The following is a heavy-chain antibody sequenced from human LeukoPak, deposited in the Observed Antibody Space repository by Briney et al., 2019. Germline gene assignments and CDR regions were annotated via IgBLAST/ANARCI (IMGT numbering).Heavy chain of an antibody. CDR3: ARGLRYCDWLSYYGMDV. D-gene: IGHD3-9*01. CDR1: GGTFSSYA. Sequence: GASVKVSCKASGGTFSSYAISWVRQAPGQGLEWMGRIIPILGIANYAQKFQGRVTITADKSTSTAYMELSSLRSEDTAVYYCARGLRYCDWLSYYGMDVWGQGTTVTVSS. J-gene: IGHJ6*02. V-gene: IGHV1-69*04. CDR2: IIPILGIA.